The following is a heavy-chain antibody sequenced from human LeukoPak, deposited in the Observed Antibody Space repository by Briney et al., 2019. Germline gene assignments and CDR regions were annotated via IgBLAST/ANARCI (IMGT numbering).Heavy chain of an antibody. CDR1: GLTFSSDA. CDR3: AKRSSGYSFDY. D-gene: IGHD3-22*01. Sequence: GGSLRLSCAASGLTFSSDAMSWVRPAPGKGLEWLSAISGNGGSTYYADPVMGRFTISRDNSKNTLYLQMNSLRAEDTAVYYCAKRSSGYSFDYWGQGTLVTVSS. J-gene: IGHJ4*02. V-gene: IGHV3-23*01. CDR2: ISGNGGST.